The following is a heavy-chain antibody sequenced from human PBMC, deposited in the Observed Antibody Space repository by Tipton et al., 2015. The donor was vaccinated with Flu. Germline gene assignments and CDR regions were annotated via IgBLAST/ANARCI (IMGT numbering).Heavy chain of an antibody. CDR3: ARGLRGGTAAGGYENWFDP. J-gene: IGHJ5*02. CDR1: GGSINNYF. Sequence: GLVKPSETLSLTCTVSGGSINNYFWTWMRQSAGKGLEWVGRIYSTGEVGYNPSLKSRVTMSVDTSKNQFSLELSSVTAADTAVYFCARGLRGGTAAGGYENWFDPWGQGYLVTVSS. V-gene: IGHV4-4*07. D-gene: IGHD6-13*01. CDR2: IYSTGEV.